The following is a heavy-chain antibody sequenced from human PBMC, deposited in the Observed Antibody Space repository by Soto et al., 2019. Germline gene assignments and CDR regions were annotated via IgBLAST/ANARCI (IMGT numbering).Heavy chain of an antibody. V-gene: IGHV1-3*01. CDR1: GYTFTSYA. CDR2: INAGNGNT. Sequence: QVQLVQSGAEVKKPGASVKVSCKASGYTFTSYAMHWVRQAPGQRLEWMGWINAGNGNTKYSQKFQGRVTITRDTSASTAYMELSSLRSEDTAVYYCTKSATVPAAIAYWGQGTLVTVSS. CDR3: TKSATVPAAIAY. D-gene: IGHD2-2*02. J-gene: IGHJ4*02.